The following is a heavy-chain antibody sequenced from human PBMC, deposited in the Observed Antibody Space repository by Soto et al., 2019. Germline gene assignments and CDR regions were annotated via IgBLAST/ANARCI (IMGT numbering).Heavy chain of an antibody. D-gene: IGHD3-22*01. J-gene: IGHJ4*02. V-gene: IGHV3-21*01. CDR3: ARGPYFYDTSDYFDS. CDR2: ISSDSSSI. Sequence: GGSLRLSCAASGFTFSSYGMHWVRQAPGKGLEWVSSISSDSSSIFYADSVKGRFTMSRDNAKNSMYLQMNSLRAEDTAVYYCARGPYFYDTSDYFDSWGQGTLVTVSS. CDR1: GFTFSSYG.